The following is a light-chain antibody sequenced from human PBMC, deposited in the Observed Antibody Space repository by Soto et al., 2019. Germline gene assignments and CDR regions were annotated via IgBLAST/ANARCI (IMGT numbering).Light chain of an antibody. Sequence: AIRMTQSPSSFSASTGDRVTITCRASQGISSYLAWYQQKPGKAPKLLIYAASTLQSGVPSRFSGSGSGTDFTLTISFLQSEDFATYYCQQYYSYLPYTFGQGTKVDIK. CDR1: QGISSY. CDR2: AAS. CDR3: QQYYSYLPYT. V-gene: IGKV1-8*01. J-gene: IGKJ2*01.